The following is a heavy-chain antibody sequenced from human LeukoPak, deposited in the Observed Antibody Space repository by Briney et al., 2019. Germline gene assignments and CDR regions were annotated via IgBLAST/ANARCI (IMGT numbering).Heavy chain of an antibody. D-gene: IGHD2-15*01. V-gene: IGHV1-46*01. Sequence: ASVKVSRKASGYSFTSYYMHWVRQAPGPGLEWMGIINPGGGSTGYAQKFQGRVAMTRDTSTSTVYMELSSLRSEDTAVYYCARWSSGGFDYWGQGTLVTVSS. CDR1: GYSFTSYY. CDR3: ARWSSGGFDY. J-gene: IGHJ4*02. CDR2: INPGGGST.